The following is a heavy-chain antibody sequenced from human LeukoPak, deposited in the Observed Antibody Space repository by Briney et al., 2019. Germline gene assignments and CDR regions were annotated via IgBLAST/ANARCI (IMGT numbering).Heavy chain of an antibody. V-gene: IGHV4-31*03. D-gene: IGHD3-22*01. CDR3: SRGLDSRKLGY. CDR2: IHPSGSL. CDR1: GASFSSGDQY. Sequence: SQTLSLTCTVSGASFSSGDQYWNWIRQRPGEGLEWIGSIHPSGSLYNNPSLESRVTISIDTSKNQFSLNLNSVTAADTAVYFCSRGLDSRKLGYWGQGTLVTVSS. J-gene: IGHJ4*02.